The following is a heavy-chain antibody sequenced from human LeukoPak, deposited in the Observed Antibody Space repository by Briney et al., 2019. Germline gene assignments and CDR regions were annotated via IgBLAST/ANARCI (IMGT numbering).Heavy chain of an antibody. J-gene: IGHJ2*01. V-gene: IGHV3-23*01. CDR1: GFTFSSYA. Sequence: GGSLRLSCAASGFTFSSYAMNWVRQAPGKGLEWVSAINGGGGSTYSADSVKGRFTISRDNSKNTLYLQMNSLRAEDTAVYYCAKGSGSSWYDQFAWSYWYFDLWGRGTLVTVSP. CDR3: AKGSGSSWYDQFAWSYWYFDL. D-gene: IGHD6-13*01. CDR2: INGGGGST.